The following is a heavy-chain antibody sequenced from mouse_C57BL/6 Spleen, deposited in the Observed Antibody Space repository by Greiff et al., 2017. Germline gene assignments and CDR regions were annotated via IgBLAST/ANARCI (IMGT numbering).Heavy chain of an antibody. CDR2: IGPGSVST. CDR1: GYTFTDYY. J-gene: IGHJ1*03. CDR3: ARCYYYGSSYWCFDV. D-gene: IGHD1-1*01. V-gene: IGHV1-77*01. Sequence: QVQLQQSGAELVKPGASVKISCKASGYTFTDYYINWVKQRPGQGLEWIGKIGPGSVSTYYNEKFKGKATLTAAKSSSTAYMQLSSLTSEDSAVYFGARCYYYGSSYWCFDVWGTGTTVTVSS.